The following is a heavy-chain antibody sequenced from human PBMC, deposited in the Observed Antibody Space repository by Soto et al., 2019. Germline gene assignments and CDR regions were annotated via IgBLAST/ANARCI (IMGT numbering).Heavy chain of an antibody. V-gene: IGHV4-4*02. CDR2: IYHSGST. CDR3: ARDIVVVTADTKNPRGENWFDT. CDR1: GGSISSSNW. D-gene: IGHD2-2*01. Sequence: PSETLSLTCAVSGGSISSSNWWSWVRQPPGKGLEWIGEIYHSGSTNYNPSLKSRVTISVDKSKNQFSLKLSSVTAADTAVYYCARDIVVVTADTKNPRGENWFDTWGQGTLVTVSS. J-gene: IGHJ5*02.